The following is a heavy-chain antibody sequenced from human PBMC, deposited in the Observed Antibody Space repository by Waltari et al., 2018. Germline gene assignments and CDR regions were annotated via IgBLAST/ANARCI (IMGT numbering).Heavy chain of an antibody. J-gene: IGHJ4*02. D-gene: IGHD1-26*01. Sequence: QVQLVESGGGVVQPGRSLRLSCAASGFTFSSYAMHWVRQAPGKGLEWVVVISYDGSNKYYADSVKGRFTISRDNSKNTLYLQMNSLRAEDTAVYYCARMWKSGSYGYFDYWGQGTLVTVSS. CDR1: GFTFSSYA. V-gene: IGHV3-30*01. CDR2: ISYDGSNK. CDR3: ARMWKSGSYGYFDY.